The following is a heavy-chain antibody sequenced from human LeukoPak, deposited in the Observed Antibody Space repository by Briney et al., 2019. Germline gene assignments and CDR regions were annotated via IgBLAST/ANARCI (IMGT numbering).Heavy chain of an antibody. CDR2: ISYDGSNK. Sequence: GGSLRLSCAASGFTFSSYGMHWVRQAPGKGLEWVAVISYDGSNKYYADSVKGRFTIFRDNSKNTLYLQMNSLRAEDTAVYYCAKPSHVLRFLEWLSFFDYWGQGTLVTVSS. J-gene: IGHJ4*02. CDR1: GFTFSSYG. V-gene: IGHV3-30*18. CDR3: AKPSHVLRFLEWLSFFDY. D-gene: IGHD3-3*01.